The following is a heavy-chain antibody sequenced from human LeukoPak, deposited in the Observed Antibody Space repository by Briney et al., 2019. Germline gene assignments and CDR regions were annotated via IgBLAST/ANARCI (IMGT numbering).Heavy chain of an antibody. V-gene: IGHV1-2*02. CDR2: INPKSGGT. Sequence: GASVKVSCKASGYTFTRYYMHWVRQAPGQGREWMGWINPKSGGTNEAQKFHYRVTMTRDTSIRTAYMEVSRLRSDDTAVYYCARSPDILTGENFDYWGQGTLVTVSS. CDR3: ARSPDILTGENFDY. D-gene: IGHD3-9*01. J-gene: IGHJ4*02. CDR1: GYTFTRYY.